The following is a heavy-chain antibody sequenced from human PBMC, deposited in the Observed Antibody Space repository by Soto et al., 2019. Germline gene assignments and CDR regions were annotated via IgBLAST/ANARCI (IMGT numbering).Heavy chain of an antibody. Sequence: PSETLSLTCTVSGGSISSYYWSWIRQPPGKGLEWIGYIYYSGSTNYNPSLKSRVTISVDTSKNQFSLKLSSVTAADTAVYYCARQPRKLGYCSGGSCLAPYYYYYGMDVWGQGTTVTVSS. D-gene: IGHD2-15*01. V-gene: IGHV4-59*01. CDR3: ARQPRKLGYCSGGSCLAPYYYYYGMDV. J-gene: IGHJ6*02. CDR1: GGSISSYY. CDR2: IYYSGST.